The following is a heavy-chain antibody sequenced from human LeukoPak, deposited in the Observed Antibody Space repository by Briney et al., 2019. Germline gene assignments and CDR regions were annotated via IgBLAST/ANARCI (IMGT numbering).Heavy chain of an antibody. V-gene: IGHV4-39*01. J-gene: IGHJ4*02. Sequence: SETLSLTCTVSGGSISSSSYYWGWIRQPPGKGLEWIGSIYYGGSTYYNPSLKSRVTISVDTSKNQFSLKLSSVTAADTAVYYCASRLELWLRYWGQGTLVTVSS. CDR3: ASRLELWLRY. D-gene: IGHD5-18*01. CDR2: IYYGGST. CDR1: GGSISSSSYY.